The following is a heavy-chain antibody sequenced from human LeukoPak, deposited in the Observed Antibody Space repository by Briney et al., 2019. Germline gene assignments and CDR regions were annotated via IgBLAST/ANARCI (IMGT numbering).Heavy chain of an antibody. CDR3: ARGYSYGYDY. D-gene: IGHD5-18*01. CDR2: ISSSSSYI. V-gene: IGHV3-21*01. Sequence: GGALRLSCAASGLTFSSYSMNWVRQATGKGLEWVSSISSSSSYIYYADSVKGRFTISRDNAKNSLYLQMNSLRAEDTAVYYCARGYSYGYDYWGQGTLVTVSS. J-gene: IGHJ4*02. CDR1: GLTFSSYS.